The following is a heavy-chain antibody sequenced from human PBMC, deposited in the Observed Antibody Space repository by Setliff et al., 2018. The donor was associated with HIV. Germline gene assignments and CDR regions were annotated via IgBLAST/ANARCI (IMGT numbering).Heavy chain of an antibody. V-gene: IGHV4-34*01. Sequence: PSETLSLTCTVSGGSISSYYWSWIRQPAGKGLEWIGEINHSGSTNYNPSLKSRVTISLDTSKNQFSLRLISVTAADTAVYYCAKVAVTGYCSTTSCQNWFDPWGQGTLVTVSS. J-gene: IGHJ5*02. CDR3: AKVAVTGYCSTTSCQNWFDP. D-gene: IGHD2-2*01. CDR1: GGSISSYY. CDR2: INHSGST.